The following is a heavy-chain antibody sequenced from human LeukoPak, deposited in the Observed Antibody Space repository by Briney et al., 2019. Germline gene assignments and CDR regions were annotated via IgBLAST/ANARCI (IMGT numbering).Heavy chain of an antibody. Sequence: GGSLRLSCAASGFTFSDYYMNWVRQAPGKGLEWVSYISSSGETIYNADSVKGRFTISRDNAKNSLYLQMNSLRAEDTAVYYCARDYGGSSPFDYWGQGTLVTVSS. CDR3: ARDYGGSSPFDY. V-gene: IGHV3-11*04. J-gene: IGHJ4*02. D-gene: IGHD4-23*01. CDR2: ISSSGETI. CDR1: GFTFSDYY.